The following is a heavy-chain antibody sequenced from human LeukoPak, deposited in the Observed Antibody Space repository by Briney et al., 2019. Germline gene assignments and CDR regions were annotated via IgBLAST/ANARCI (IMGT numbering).Heavy chain of an antibody. J-gene: IGHJ6*02. CDR3: AKDQGDYDFWSGYYNYYYYGMDV. D-gene: IGHD3-3*01. CDR1: GFTFSSYG. Sequence: GGSLRLSCAASGFTFSSYGMHWVRQAPGKGLEWVAAISYDGSNKYYADSVKGRFTISRDNSKNTLYLQMNSLRAEDTAVYYCAKDQGDYDFWSGYYNYYYYGMDVWGQGTTVTVSS. CDR2: ISYDGSNK. V-gene: IGHV3-30*18.